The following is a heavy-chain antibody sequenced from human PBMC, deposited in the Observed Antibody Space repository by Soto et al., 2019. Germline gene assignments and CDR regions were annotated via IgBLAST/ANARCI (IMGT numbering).Heavy chain of an antibody. Sequence: GGSLRLSCAASGFTFSSYSMNWVRQAPGKGLEWVSSISSSSSTIYYADSVKGRFTISRDNAKNSLYLQMNSLRAEDTAVYYCARVVPLEGQNSDYWGQGTLVTVSS. CDR2: ISSSSSTI. J-gene: IGHJ4*02. D-gene: IGHD2-2*01. V-gene: IGHV3-48*04. CDR3: ARVVPLEGQNSDY. CDR1: GFTFSSYS.